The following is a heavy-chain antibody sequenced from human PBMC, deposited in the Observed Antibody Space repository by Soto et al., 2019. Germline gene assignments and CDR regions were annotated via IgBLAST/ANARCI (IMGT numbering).Heavy chain of an antibody. Sequence: GGSLRLSCAASGFTFSSYAMHWVRQAPGKGLEWVAVISYDGSNKYYADSVKGRFTISRDNSKNTLYLQMNSLRAEDTAVYYCAREYYDILTGYYYGMDVWGQGTTVTVSS. J-gene: IGHJ6*02. CDR2: ISYDGSNK. D-gene: IGHD3-9*01. V-gene: IGHV3-30-3*01. CDR1: GFTFSSYA. CDR3: AREYYDILTGYYYGMDV.